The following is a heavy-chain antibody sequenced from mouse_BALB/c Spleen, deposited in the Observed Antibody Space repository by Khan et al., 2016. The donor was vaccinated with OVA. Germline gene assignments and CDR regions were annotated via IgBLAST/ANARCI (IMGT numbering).Heavy chain of an antibody. V-gene: IGHV3-1*02. CDR2: IYYSGNT. CDR3: ARAGTTVVAFWYFDV. J-gene: IGHJ1*01. CDR1: GYSITSGYS. D-gene: IGHD1-1*01. Sequence: EVQLQESGPDLVKPSQSLSLTCTVTGYSITSGYSWHWIRQFPGNKLEWMGYIYYSGNTNYNPSLKSRISITRDTSKNQFYLQLNSVTTEDTATYCCARAGTTVVAFWYFDVWGAGTTVTVSS.